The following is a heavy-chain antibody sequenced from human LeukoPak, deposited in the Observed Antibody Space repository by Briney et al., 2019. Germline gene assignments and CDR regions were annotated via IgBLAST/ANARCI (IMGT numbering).Heavy chain of an antibody. CDR1: GFTFSSYS. Sequence: NPGGSLRLSCAASGFTFSSYSMNWVRQAPGKGLEWVSSISSSSSYIYYADSVKGRFTISRDNAKNSLYLQMNSLRAEDTAVYYCARIDCSSTSCYTVGYYYGMDVWGQGTTVTVSS. CDR3: ARIDCSSTSCYTVGYYYGMDV. V-gene: IGHV3-21*01. J-gene: IGHJ6*02. D-gene: IGHD2-2*02. CDR2: ISSSSSYI.